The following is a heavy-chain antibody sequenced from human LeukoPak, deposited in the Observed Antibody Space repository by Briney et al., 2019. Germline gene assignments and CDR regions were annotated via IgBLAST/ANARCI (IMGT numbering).Heavy chain of an antibody. Sequence: KPSETLSLTCAVSGYSISSGYYWGWIRQPPGKGLEWIGSIYHSGSTYYNPSLKSRVTISVDTSKNQFSLKLSSVTAADTAVYYCAREDVVVPAAFLSSRGWFDPWGQGTLVTVSS. CDR3: AREDVVVPAAFLSSRGWFDP. J-gene: IGHJ5*02. V-gene: IGHV4-38-2*02. CDR1: GYSISSGYY. D-gene: IGHD2-2*01. CDR2: IYHSGST.